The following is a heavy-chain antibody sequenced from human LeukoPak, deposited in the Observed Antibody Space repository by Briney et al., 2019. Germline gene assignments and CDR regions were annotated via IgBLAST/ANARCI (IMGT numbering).Heavy chain of an antibody. CDR1: GFTFSSCS. J-gene: IGHJ4*02. D-gene: IGHD3-9*01. CDR2: ITSSSSYI. CDR3: ARERDLTGYYNVLSGY. V-gene: IGHV3-21*01. Sequence: GGSLRLSCAASGFTFSSCSMNWVRQAPGKGLEWVSSITSSSSYIYYADSVKGRFTISRDNANNSLYLQMNGLRAEDTAVYYCARERDLTGYYNVLSGYWGQGTLVTVSS.